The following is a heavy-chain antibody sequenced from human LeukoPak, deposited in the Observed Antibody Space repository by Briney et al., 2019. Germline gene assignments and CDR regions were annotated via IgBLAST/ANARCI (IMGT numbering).Heavy chain of an antibody. J-gene: IGHJ4*03. Sequence: SETLSLTCAVHGESFSAYFWSWIRQVPGKGLEWIGEIDHRGSTNYNPSLKSRGTISVDTSKNHFSLSLTSVTAADTATYYCASRSLTLAATRCFDAWGQGTLLTVSS. V-gene: IGHV4-34*01. CDR1: GESFSAYF. D-gene: IGHD6-13*01. CDR2: IDHRGST. CDR3: ASRSLTLAATRCFDA.